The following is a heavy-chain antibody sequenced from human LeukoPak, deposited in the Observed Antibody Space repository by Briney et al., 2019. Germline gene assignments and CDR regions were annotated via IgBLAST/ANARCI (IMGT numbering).Heavy chain of an antibody. J-gene: IGHJ4*02. CDR3: ARGGRCSGDNCYATLYDY. D-gene: IGHD2-15*01. CDR1: GLTFSDYY. Sequence: GGSLRLSCATSGLTFSDYYMSWIRQAPGKGLEWISYISSSGSPIYYGDSVKGRFTISRDNAKNSLFLQMNSLRAEDTAVYYCARGGRCSGDNCYATLYDYWGQGTVVTVSS. CDR2: ISSSGSPI. V-gene: IGHV3-11*04.